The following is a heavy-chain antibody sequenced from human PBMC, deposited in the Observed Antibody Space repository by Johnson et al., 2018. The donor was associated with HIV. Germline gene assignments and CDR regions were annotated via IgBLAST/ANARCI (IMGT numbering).Heavy chain of an antibody. D-gene: IGHD3-10*01. J-gene: IGHJ3*02. CDR2: ISWNSGNI. Sequence: VQLVESGGGVVQPGGSLRLSCAASGFTVSSNYMSWVRQAPGKGLEWVSSISWNSGNIGYVDSVKGRFTISRDNAKNSLYLQMNSLRAEDTAVYYCARDHYGRINDAFDIWGQGTMVTVSS. V-gene: IGHV3-21*01. CDR3: ARDHYGRINDAFDI. CDR1: GFTVSSNY.